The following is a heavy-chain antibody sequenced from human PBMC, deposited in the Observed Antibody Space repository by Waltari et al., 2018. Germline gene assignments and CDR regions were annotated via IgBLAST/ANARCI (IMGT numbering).Heavy chain of an antibody. V-gene: IGHV3-73*01. D-gene: IGHD6-13*01. Sequence: EVQVVESGGGLVQPGGSLKLSCATTGFTFSGSTIHWVRQTSGKGLEWIGRIRRKPNNYATSCTASVEGRFTISRDDSENTAYLQMSSLMTEDTAVYYCTGGAVTGTDFWGQGTLVTVSS. J-gene: IGHJ4*02. CDR3: TGGAVTGTDF. CDR1: GFTFSGST. CDR2: IRRKPNNYAT.